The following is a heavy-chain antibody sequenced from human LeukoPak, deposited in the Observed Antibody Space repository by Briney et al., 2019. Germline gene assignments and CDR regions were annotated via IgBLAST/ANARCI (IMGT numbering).Heavy chain of an antibody. CDR1: GYTFTNYD. Sequence: ASVKVSCKTSGYTFTNYDINWVRQATGQRLEWLGWMSPGSGYTGYALKFQGRVTMTRDISITTAYVELSSLRSEDTAVYYCARGIEAGVDYWGQGTLVTVPS. D-gene: IGHD6-25*01. V-gene: IGHV1-8*02. J-gene: IGHJ4*02. CDR3: ARGIEAGVDY. CDR2: MSPGSGYT.